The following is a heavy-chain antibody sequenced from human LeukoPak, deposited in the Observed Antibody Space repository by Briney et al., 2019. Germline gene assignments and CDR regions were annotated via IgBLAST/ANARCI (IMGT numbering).Heavy chain of an antibody. CDR3: ARGGAKSTMVRGVIAGMDV. J-gene: IGHJ6*02. D-gene: IGHD3-10*01. Sequence: GGSLRLSCAASGFTVSSNYMSWVRQAPGKGLEWVSVIYSGGSTYYAGSVKGRFTISRHNSKNTLYLQMNSLRAEDTAVYYCARGGAKSTMVRGVIAGMDVWGQGTTVTVSS. CDR2: IYSGGST. V-gene: IGHV3-53*04. CDR1: GFTVSSNY.